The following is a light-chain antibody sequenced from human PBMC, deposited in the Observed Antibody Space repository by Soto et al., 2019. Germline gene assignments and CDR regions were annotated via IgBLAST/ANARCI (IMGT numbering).Light chain of an antibody. CDR1: QSVNSY. J-gene: IGKJ4*01. CDR3: QQRNERPLT. CDR2: DAS. V-gene: IGKV3-11*01. Sequence: EIVLTQSPATLSLSPGERATLSCRASQSVNSYLISYQQKPGQAPSLLIFDASTSATSVPARFSGSGSGTAFSPPTIGLVPEDVAVDYCQQRNERPLTFGGGTKVEIK.